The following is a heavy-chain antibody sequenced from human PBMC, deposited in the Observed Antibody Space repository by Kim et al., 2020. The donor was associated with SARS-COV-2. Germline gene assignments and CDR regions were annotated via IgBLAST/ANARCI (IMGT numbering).Heavy chain of an antibody. CDR2: IRSKANSYAT. V-gene: IGHV3-73*01. CDR3: TRVPGTALAFCDAYD. Sequence: GGSLRLSCAASGFSFSDSAMHWVRQASGKGLEWVGRIRSKANSYATTYAASVKGRFTISSDDSKNAAYLQMNSLKTEVTAVYYCTRVPGTALAFCDAYD. D-gene: IGHD3-3*02. CDR1: GFSFSDSA. J-gene: IGHJ3*02.